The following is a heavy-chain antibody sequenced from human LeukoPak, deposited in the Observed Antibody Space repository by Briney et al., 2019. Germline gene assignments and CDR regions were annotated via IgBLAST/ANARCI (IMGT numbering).Heavy chain of an antibody. CDR1: GGSFSSYA. V-gene: IGHV1-69*13. Sequence: SVRVSCKAAGGSFSSYAIGWVRQAPGQGLEWMGGNIPIFGTANYAQKFQGRVTITADESTSTAYMELSSLRSEDTAVYYCARQHIVVVTAIPDYYYGMDVWGQGTTVTVSS. CDR3: ARQHIVVVTAIPDYYYGMDV. D-gene: IGHD2-21*02. J-gene: IGHJ6*02. CDR2: NIPIFGTA.